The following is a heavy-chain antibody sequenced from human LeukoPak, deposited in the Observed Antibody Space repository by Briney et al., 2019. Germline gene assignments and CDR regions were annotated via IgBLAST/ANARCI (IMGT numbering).Heavy chain of an antibody. CDR1: GGSISSSNYH. V-gene: IGHV4-39*01. CDR2: IYNSGTT. D-gene: IGHD4-11*01. Sequence: SETLSLTCTVSGGSISSSNYHWGWIRQSPGKGLEWIGSIYNSGTTYYNPSLRSRVTMSVDTSKNQFSLKLSSVTAADTAVYYCATQMTTVTPIDYWGQGTLVTVSS. CDR3: ATQMTTVTPIDY. J-gene: IGHJ4*02.